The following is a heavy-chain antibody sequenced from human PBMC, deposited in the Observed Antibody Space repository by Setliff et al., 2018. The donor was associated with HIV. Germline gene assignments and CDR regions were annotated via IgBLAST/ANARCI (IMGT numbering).Heavy chain of an antibody. D-gene: IGHD1-26*01. Sequence: SETLSLTCTVSGGSISGHYWSWIRQTPGKGLEWIGYVYSNGNTDYNPSLKSRVTISVDTSKNQFSLKLPSVTAADTAVYYCARQVGEGKWYLDSWGHGTLVTVSS. CDR2: VYSNGNT. V-gene: IGHV4-59*11. CDR1: GGSISGHY. J-gene: IGHJ4*01. CDR3: ARQVGEGKWYLDS.